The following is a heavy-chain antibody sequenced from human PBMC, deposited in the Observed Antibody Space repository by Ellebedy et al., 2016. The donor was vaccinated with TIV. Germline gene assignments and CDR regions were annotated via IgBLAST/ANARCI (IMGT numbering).Heavy chain of an antibody. D-gene: IGHD3-22*01. CDR2: IYYSGST. V-gene: IGHV4-59*01. Sequence: MPSETLSLTCPASGGSISSYYWSWIRQPPGKGLEWIGYIYYSGSTNYNPSLKSRVTISVDTSKNQFSLKLSPVTAADTAVYYCAREHPDYYASSGNDAFDIWGQGTMVTVSS. CDR1: GGSISSYY. CDR3: AREHPDYYASSGNDAFDI. J-gene: IGHJ3*02.